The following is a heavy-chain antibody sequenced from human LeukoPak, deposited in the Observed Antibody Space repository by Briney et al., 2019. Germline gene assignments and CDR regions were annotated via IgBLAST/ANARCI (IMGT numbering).Heavy chain of an antibody. V-gene: IGHV3-73*01. D-gene: IGHD3-16*02. CDR1: GFTFSGSA. J-gene: IGHJ6*02. CDR2: IRSKANSYAT. Sequence: GGSLRLSCAASGFTFSGSAMHWVRQASGKGLEWVGRIRSKANSYATAYAASVKGRFTISRDDSKNTAYLHMNSLKTEDTAVYYCTGLGELSFPYYYGMDVWGQGTTVTVSS. CDR3: TGLGELSFPYYYGMDV.